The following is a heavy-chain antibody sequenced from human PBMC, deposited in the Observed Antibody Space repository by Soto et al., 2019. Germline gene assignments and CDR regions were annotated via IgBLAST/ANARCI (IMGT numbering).Heavy chain of an antibody. J-gene: IGHJ4*02. CDR3: AGGRGAKRGLLWDLDLAA. Sequence: QVQLVQSGAEGKRPGASVKVFCKASGYTFTDHAIHWLRQAPGQSLEWMGWIYTGNGNTRYIQRFQGRVTFTRDTTANTVYREVSSLSSEDTAVYYRAGGRGAKRGLLWDLDLAAWGQGNLVTVSS. CDR2: IYTGNGNT. D-gene: IGHD1-26*01. CDR1: GYTFTDHA. V-gene: IGHV1-3*04.